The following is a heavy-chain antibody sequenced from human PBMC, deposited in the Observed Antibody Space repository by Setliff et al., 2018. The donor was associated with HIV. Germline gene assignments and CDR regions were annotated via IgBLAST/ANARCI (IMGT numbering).Heavy chain of an antibody. CDR1: GFTFSSYG. D-gene: IGHD2-8*02. V-gene: IGHV3-49*04. J-gene: IGHJ4*02. CDR3: ARGPHMYCTVTNCMYDS. CDR2: IRSKYYGGAP. Sequence: GGSLRLSCAASGFTFSSYGMHWVRQAPGKGLEWVGFIRSKYYGGAPAYAASVEGRVSISRDDSKGIAYLQMDSLKTEDTAVYYCARGPHMYCTVTNCMYDSWGQGTLVTVS.